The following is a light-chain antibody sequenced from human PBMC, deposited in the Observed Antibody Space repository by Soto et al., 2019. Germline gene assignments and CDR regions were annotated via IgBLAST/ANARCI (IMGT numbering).Light chain of an antibody. Sequence: ERVMTQSPATLSVSPGERATLSCRASQSVFSSLAWYQQKPGQAPRLLIYGAATRATGIPARFSGSGSGTEFTLTISSLQAEDFAVYYCQQYHNWPAFGQGTKVEI. CDR1: QSVFSS. CDR2: GAA. CDR3: QQYHNWPA. V-gene: IGKV3-15*01. J-gene: IGKJ1*01.